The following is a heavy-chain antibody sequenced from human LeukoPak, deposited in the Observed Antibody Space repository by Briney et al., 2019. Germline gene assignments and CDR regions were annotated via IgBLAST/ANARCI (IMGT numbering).Heavy chain of an antibody. CDR2: IYYSGST. V-gene: IGHV4-31*03. CDR1: GGSISSGDYW. D-gene: IGHD1-26*01. Sequence: RASETLSLTCTVSGGSISSGDYWWSWIRQHPGKGLEWIGYIYYSGSTYYNPSLKSRVTISLDTSKNQFSLRVTSVTAADTAVYYCAREKASMGGTFGYPGGYYYYLMDVWGQGTTVIVS. CDR3: AREKASMGGTFGYPGGYYYYLMDV. J-gene: IGHJ6*02.